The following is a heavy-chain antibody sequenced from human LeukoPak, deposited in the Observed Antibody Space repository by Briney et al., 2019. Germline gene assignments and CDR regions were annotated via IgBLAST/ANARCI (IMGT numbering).Heavy chain of an antibody. J-gene: IGHJ4*02. CDR1: GYSISSGFY. V-gene: IGHV4-38-2*02. CDR2: IYHSGST. D-gene: IGHD6-19*01. Sequence: SETLSLTCTVSGYSISSGFYWGWIRQPPGKGLEWIGSIYHSGSTYYNPSLKSRVTISLDTSKNQFSLQLNSVTPEDTAVYYCARESAPGQWLVRGANDFDYWGQGTLVTVSS. CDR3: ARESAPGQWLVRGANDFDY.